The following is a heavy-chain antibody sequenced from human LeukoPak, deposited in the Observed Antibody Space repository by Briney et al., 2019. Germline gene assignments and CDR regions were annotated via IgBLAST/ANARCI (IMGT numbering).Heavy chain of an antibody. CDR3: AKDFSSSWQFDP. V-gene: IGHV3-48*03. CDR1: GFTFSSYE. Sequence: GGSLRLSCAASGFTFSSYEMNWVRQAPGKGLEWVSYISSSGSTIYYADSVKGRFTISRDNSKNTLFLQMNNLRVEDTAIYYCAKDFSSSWQFDPWGQGTLVTVSS. J-gene: IGHJ5*02. D-gene: IGHD6-13*01. CDR2: ISSSGSTI.